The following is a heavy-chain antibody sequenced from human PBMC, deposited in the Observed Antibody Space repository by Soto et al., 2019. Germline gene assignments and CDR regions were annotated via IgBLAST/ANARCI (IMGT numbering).Heavy chain of an antibody. CDR2: IIPILGIA. CDR1: GGTFSSYT. CDR3: ARDRGGYDPNFDY. D-gene: IGHD5-12*01. V-gene: IGHV1-69*08. J-gene: IGHJ4*02. Sequence: QVQLVQSGAEVKKPGSSVKVSCKASGGTFSSYTISWVRQAPGQGLEWMGRIIPILGIANYAQKFQGRVTITADKSTXTAYMEXXSLRSEVTAXXYCARDRGGYDPNFDYWGQGTLVTVSS.